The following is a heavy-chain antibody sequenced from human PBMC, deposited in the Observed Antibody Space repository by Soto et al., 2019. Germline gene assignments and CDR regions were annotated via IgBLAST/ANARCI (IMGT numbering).Heavy chain of an antibody. V-gene: IGHV5-10-1*01. Sequence: PXDSLTISCKGSGYSFTSYWISLVRQMPGKGLEWMGRIDPSDSYTNYSPSFQGHATISADKSISTAYLQWSSLKASDTAMYYCARLVVPAARGIDYWGQGTLVTVSS. CDR1: GYSFTSYW. CDR3: ARLVVPAARGIDY. J-gene: IGHJ4*02. CDR2: IDPSDSYT. D-gene: IGHD2-2*01.